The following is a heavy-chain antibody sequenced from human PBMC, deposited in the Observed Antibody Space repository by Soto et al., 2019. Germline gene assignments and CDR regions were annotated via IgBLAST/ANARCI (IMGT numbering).Heavy chain of an antibody. J-gene: IGHJ6*02. D-gene: IGHD2-2*01. CDR1: GGSIRTYY. Sequence: PSETLSLTCTVSGGSIRTYYWSGIRQSPGKGLEWIGHRYYSGSTNYNPSLKSRVTISVDTSKNQFSLNLNSVTAAGTAVYYCARGMGTNTGARIYGMDVWGQGTAVTVSS. CDR3: ARGMGTNTGARIYGMDV. CDR2: RYYSGST. V-gene: IGHV4-59*01.